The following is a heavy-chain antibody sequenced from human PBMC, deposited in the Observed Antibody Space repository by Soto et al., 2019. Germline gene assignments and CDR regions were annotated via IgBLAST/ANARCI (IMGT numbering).Heavy chain of an antibody. CDR2: IYYSGST. J-gene: IGHJ5*02. CDR1: GGSISSYY. CDR3: ARRTGTPNWLDP. Sequence: SETLSLTCTVSGGSISSYYWSWIRQPPGKGLEWIGYIYYSGSTNYNPSLKSRVTISVDTSKNQFSLKLSSVTAADTAVYYCARRTGTPNWLDPWGQGTLVTVSS. D-gene: IGHD1-7*01. V-gene: IGHV4-59*01.